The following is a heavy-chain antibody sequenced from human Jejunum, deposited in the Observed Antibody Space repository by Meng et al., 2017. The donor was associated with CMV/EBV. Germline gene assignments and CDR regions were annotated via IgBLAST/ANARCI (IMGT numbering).Heavy chain of an antibody. Sequence: QLVQSGAEVKKPGASVKVSCKASGYTFTGYYIHWLRQAPGQGLEWMGWIDPYSGTTNYAQNFQGRVTMTRDTSINTAYMELSRLKSDDTAVYYCAKADIYDCWGQGTLVTVSS. CDR2: IDPYSGTT. V-gene: IGHV1-2*02. CDR3: AKADIYDC. D-gene: IGHD2-15*01. J-gene: IGHJ4*02. CDR1: GYTFTGYY.